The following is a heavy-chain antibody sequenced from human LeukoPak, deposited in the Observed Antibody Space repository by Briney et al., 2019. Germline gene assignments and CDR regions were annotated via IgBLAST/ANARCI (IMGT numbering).Heavy chain of an antibody. Sequence: ASETLSLTCTVSNDSISSGDYYWNWIRQPPGKGLEWIGYIYHTGSMYYNPSLKNRVTISVDTSKNQFSLKVNSVTAADTAVYYCARVDFWSAFWGQGTLVTVSS. J-gene: IGHJ4*02. CDR3: ARVDFWSAF. CDR1: NDSISSGDYY. V-gene: IGHV4-30-4*01. D-gene: IGHD3-3*01. CDR2: IYHTGSM.